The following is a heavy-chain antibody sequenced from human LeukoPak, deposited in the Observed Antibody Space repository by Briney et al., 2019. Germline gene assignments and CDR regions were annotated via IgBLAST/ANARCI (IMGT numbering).Heavy chain of an antibody. D-gene: IGHD3-3*01. Sequence: PSVKVSCKASGNTFTTYDIKWVRHAPGQGLEWMGWMNPKSGNTVYAQKFQGRVIMTRDTSKSTAYMELSRLRSEDTAVYYCGRAITIFDYYYMDVWGKGSTVTVSS. CDR2: MNPKSGNT. V-gene: IGHV1-8*01. J-gene: IGHJ6*03. CDR1: GNTFTTYD. CDR3: GRAITIFDYYYMDV.